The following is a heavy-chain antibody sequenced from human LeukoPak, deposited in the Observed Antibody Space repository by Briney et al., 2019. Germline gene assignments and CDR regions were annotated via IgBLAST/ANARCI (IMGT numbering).Heavy chain of an antibody. CDR3: AKGRGPPVALLVG. CDR1: GFTFSSYA. CDR2: ISGSGGST. J-gene: IGHJ4*02. D-gene: IGHD6-19*01. Sequence: GGSLRLSCVASGFTFSSYAMSWVRQAPGKGLEWVSAISGSGGSTYYADSVKGRFTISRDNSKNTLYLQMNSLRAEDTAVYYCAKGRGPPVALLVGWGQGTLVTVSS. V-gene: IGHV3-23*01.